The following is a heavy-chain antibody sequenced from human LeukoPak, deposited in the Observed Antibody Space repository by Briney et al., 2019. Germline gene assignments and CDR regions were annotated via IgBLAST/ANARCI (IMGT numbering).Heavy chain of an antibody. CDR3: ARIVRDGYNTNWYSDL. D-gene: IGHD5-24*01. Sequence: SGPTLVNPTETLTLTCTVSGFSLSNIRMGMSWIRQPPGKALEWLAHIYSDDGNSYSTSLKSRLTISKDTSKSQVVLTMTNMDPVDTATYYCARIVRDGYNTNWYSDLWGRGTLVTVSS. V-gene: IGHV2-26*01. J-gene: IGHJ2*01. CDR2: IYSDDGN. CDR1: GFSLSNIRMG.